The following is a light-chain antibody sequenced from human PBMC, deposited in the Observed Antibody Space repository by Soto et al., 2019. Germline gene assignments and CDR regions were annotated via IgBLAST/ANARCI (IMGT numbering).Light chain of an antibody. CDR3: SSYAGRNNVV. Sequence: QSALTQPPSASGSPGQSVTISCTGTSSDVGGYNYVSWYQQHPGKAPKLMIYEVSERPSGVHDRFSGSKSGNTASLTVSGLQAEDEADYYCSSYAGRNNVVFGGGTKLTVL. J-gene: IGLJ3*02. CDR2: EVS. V-gene: IGLV2-8*01. CDR1: SSDVGGYNY.